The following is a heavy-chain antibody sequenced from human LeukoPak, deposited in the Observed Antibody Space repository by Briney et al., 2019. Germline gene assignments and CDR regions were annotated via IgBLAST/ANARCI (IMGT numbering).Heavy chain of an antibody. V-gene: IGHV5-51*01. Sequence: GESLKISCQGSGYSFSSHWVGWVRQMPGKGLEWMGIIYPGDSDTRYSPSFQGQVTISADKSISTAFLQWSSLKASDTAIYYCARHTTTGTDSWGQGTLVTVSS. CDR3: ARHTTTGTDS. CDR2: IYPGDSDT. D-gene: IGHD1-1*01. CDR1: GYSFSSHW. J-gene: IGHJ4*02.